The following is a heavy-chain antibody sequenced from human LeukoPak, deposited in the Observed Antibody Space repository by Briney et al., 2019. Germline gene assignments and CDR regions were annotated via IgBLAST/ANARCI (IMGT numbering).Heavy chain of an antibody. J-gene: IGHJ3*02. D-gene: IGHD4-17*01. CDR2: ISSSGSTI. Sequence: PGGSLRLSCAASGFTFSDYYMSWIRQAPGKGLERVSYISSSGSTIYYADSVTGRFTISRDNAKNSLYLRMNSLRAEDTAVYYCAIPNSDYGDYGGGAFDIWGQGTMVTVSS. CDR1: GFTFSDYY. V-gene: IGHV3-11*04. CDR3: AIPNSDYGDYGGGAFDI.